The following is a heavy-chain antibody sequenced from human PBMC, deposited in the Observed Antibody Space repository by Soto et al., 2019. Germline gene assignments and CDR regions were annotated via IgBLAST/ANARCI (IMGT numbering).Heavy chain of an antibody. J-gene: IGHJ4*02. D-gene: IGHD6-13*01. V-gene: IGHV1-18*04. CDR2: LNTGDGNT. Sequence: QVLLVQSGAEVKKPGASVKVSCKASGYSFSTYGVIWVRQAPGQGLEWRGWLNTGDGNTDYAQKLQGRITLTTETSTTTAYMKPRPPGSDDTAIYYCARGETAGSARDVMEHWGQGTMVTVSS. CDR1: GYSFSTYG. CDR3: ARGETAGSARDVMEH.